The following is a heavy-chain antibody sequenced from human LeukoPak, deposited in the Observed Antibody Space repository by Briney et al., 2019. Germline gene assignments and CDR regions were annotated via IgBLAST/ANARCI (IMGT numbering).Heavy chain of an antibody. V-gene: IGHV3-23*01. J-gene: IGHJ4*02. CDR3: AKETYYYDSSGILDY. D-gene: IGHD3-22*01. CDR1: GFTFSSYA. Sequence: TGGSLRLSCAASGFTFSSYAMSWVRQAPGKGLEWVSAISGSGGSTYYADSVKGRFTISRDNSKNTLYLQMNSLRAEDTAVYYCAKETYYYDSSGILDYWGQGTLATVSS. CDR2: ISGSGGST.